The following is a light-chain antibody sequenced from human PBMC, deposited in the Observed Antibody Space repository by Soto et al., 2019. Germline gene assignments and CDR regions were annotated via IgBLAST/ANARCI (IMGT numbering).Light chain of an antibody. V-gene: IGKV3-15*01. J-gene: IGKJ1*01. CDR3: QEYNTWPWT. Sequence: ETVMTQSPATLSVSPGERATLSCRASQSVNSNLAWYQQKLGQAPRVLIFGASTRATGIPARFSGSGSGTEFSLTINSLQSEDFAVYYCQEYNTWPWTFGQGTMVDIK. CDR2: GAS. CDR1: QSVNSN.